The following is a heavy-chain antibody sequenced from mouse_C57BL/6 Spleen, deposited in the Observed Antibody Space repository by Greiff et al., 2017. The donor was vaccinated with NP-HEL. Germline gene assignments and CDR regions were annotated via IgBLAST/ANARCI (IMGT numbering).Heavy chain of an antibody. CDR2: IYPSDSET. CDR1: GYTFTSYW. Sequence: VQLQQSGAELVRPGSSVKLSCKASGYTFTSYWMDWVKQRPGQGLEWIGNIYPSDSETHYNQKFKDKATLTVDKSSSTAYMQLSSLTSEDSAVYYCASAGPLRGFDYWGQGTTLTVSS. D-gene: IGHD6-1*01. V-gene: IGHV1-61*01. CDR3: ASAGPLRGFDY. J-gene: IGHJ2*01.